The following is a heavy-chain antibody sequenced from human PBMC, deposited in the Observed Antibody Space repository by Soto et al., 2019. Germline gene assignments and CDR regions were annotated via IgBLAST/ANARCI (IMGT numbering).Heavy chain of an antibody. D-gene: IGHD5-12*01. V-gene: IGHV3-23*01. CDR3: AKLAGATTGY. Sequence: GGSLRLSCAASGSTFSNAWMNWVRQAPGKGLEWVSAVSASGDSTYYADSVKGRFTISRDNSKNTVFLQMNGLRAEDTALYYCAKLAGATTGYWGRGSLVTVSS. CDR1: GSTFSNAW. CDR2: VSASGDST. J-gene: IGHJ4*02.